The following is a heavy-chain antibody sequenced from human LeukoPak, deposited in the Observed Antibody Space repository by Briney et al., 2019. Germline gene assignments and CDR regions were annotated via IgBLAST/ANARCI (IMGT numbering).Heavy chain of an antibody. CDR2: INHSGST. D-gene: IGHD2-15*01. CDR3: ARGPPVGYCSGGSCYTTDY. V-gene: IGHV4-34*01. CDR1: GGSFSGYY. J-gene: IGHJ4*02. Sequence: SETLSLTSAVYGGSFSGYYWSWIRQPPGKGLEWIGEINHSGSTNYNPSLKSRVTISVDTSKNQFSLKLSSVTAADTAVYYCARGPPVGYCSGGSCYTTDYWGQGTLVTVSS.